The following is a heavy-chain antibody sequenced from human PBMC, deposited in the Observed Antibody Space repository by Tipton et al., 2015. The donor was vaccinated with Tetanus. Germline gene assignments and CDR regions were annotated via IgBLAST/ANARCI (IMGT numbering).Heavy chain of an antibody. CDR2: IYYTGST. D-gene: IGHD1-26*01. CDR1: GGSITSSIDY. V-gene: IGHV4-39*01. J-gene: IGHJ4*02. CDR3: ARHGRAESDTTQHFDS. Sequence: TLSLTCTVSGGSITSSIDYWGWLRQPPGKGLEWIATIYYTGSTYYNPSLKSRVTISADTSKNQYSLELSSATAADTAVYYCARHGRAESDTTQHFDSWGQGTLVTVSS.